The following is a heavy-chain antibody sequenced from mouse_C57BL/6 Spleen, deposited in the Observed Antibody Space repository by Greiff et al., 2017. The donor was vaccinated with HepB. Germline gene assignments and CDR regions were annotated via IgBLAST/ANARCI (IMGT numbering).Heavy chain of an antibody. J-gene: IGHJ4*01. Sequence: VQRVESGAELVKPGASVKISCKASGYAFSSYWMNWVKQRPGKGLEWIGQIYPGDGDTNYNGKFKGKATLTADKSSSTAYMQLSSLTSEDSAVYFCARSLGVVAGGAMDYWGQGTSVTVSS. CDR2: IYPGDGDT. CDR3: ARSLGVVAGGAMDY. CDR1: GYAFSSYW. V-gene: IGHV1-80*01. D-gene: IGHD1-1*01.